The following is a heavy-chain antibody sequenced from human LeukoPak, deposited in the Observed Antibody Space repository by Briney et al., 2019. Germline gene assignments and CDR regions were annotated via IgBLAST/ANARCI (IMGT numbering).Heavy chain of an antibody. V-gene: IGHV4-34*01. CDR3: AKAGYSSSCVDY. D-gene: IGHD6-13*01. CDR2: INHSGST. Sequence: PSETLSLTCAVYGGSFSGYYWSWIRQPPGKGLEWIGEINHSGSTNYNPSLKSRVTISVDTSKNQFSLKLSSVTAADTAVYYCAKAGYSSSCVDYWGQGTLVTVSS. J-gene: IGHJ4*02. CDR1: GGSFSGYY.